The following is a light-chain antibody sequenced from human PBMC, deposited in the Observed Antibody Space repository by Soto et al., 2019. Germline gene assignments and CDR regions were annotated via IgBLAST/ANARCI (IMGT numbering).Light chain of an antibody. CDR2: AAS. Sequence: DIQMTQSPSSLSASVGGRVTITCRASQNIGVYLNWYQKKPGKAPKLLIHAASSLHSGVPSTFSGGGSGTDFALTISSLQPEDFATYYCHQTAANPWTFAQGTKVDIK. V-gene: IGKV1-39*01. J-gene: IGKJ1*01. CDR3: HQTAANPWT. CDR1: QNIGVY.